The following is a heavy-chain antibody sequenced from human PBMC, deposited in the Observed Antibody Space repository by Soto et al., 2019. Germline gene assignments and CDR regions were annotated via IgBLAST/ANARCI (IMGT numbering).Heavy chain of an antibody. J-gene: IGHJ4*02. CDR2: ISYDGSNK. Sequence: LASEACGDTFNTSGMHWVRQAPGKGLEWVAIISYDGSNKYYADSVKGRFTVSRDNSKNTLYLQMNSLRAEDTAVYYCARTEGYNFGHFDYWGQGTLVTVSS. V-gene: IGHV3-30-3*01. CDR1: GDTFNTSG. D-gene: IGHD5-18*01. CDR3: ARTEGYNFGHFDY.